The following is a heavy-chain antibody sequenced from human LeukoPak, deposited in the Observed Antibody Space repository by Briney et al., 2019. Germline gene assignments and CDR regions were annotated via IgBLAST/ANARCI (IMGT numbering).Heavy chain of an antibody. Sequence: GGSLRLSCAASGFTFSDYYMSWIRQAPGKGLEWVSYISSSGSTIYYADSVKGRFTISRDNAKNSLYLQMNSLRAEDTAVYYCARDSDSKFYYYMDVWGKGTTVTVSS. J-gene: IGHJ6*03. CDR3: ARDSDSKFYYYMDV. CDR1: GFTFSDYY. D-gene: IGHD3-22*01. V-gene: IGHV3-11*04. CDR2: ISSSGSTI.